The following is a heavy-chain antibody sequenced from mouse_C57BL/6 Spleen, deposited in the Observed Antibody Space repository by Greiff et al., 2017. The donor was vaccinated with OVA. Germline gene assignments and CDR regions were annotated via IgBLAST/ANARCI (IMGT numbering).Heavy chain of an antibody. CDR1: GYTFTSYW. CDR2: IYPGSGST. D-gene: IGHD1-1*01. J-gene: IGHJ1*03. V-gene: IGHV1-55*01. CDR3: ARGDYYYYGSSLYWYFDV. Sequence: VQLQQPGAELVKPGASVKMSCKASGYTFTSYWITWVKQRPGQGLEWIGDIYPGSGSTNYNEKFKSKATLTVDTSSSTAYMQLSSLTSEDSAVYYCARGDYYYYGSSLYWYFDVWGTGTTVTVSS.